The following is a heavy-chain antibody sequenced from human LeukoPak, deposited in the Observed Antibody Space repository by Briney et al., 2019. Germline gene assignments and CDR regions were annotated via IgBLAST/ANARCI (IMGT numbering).Heavy chain of an antibody. Sequence: GGSLRLSCAASGFTFSSYEMNWVRQAPGKGLEWVSYISSSGSTIYYADSVNGRFTISRDKAKNSLYLQMNRLRAEDTAVYYCESIAVAALDYWGQGTLVTVSS. V-gene: IGHV3-48*03. CDR3: ESIAVAALDY. CDR1: GFTFSSYE. CDR2: ISSSGSTI. J-gene: IGHJ4*02. D-gene: IGHD6-19*01.